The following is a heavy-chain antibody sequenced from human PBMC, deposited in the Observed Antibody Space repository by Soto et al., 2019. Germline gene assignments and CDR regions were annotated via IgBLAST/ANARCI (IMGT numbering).Heavy chain of an antibody. J-gene: IGHJ4*02. V-gene: IGHV4-59*08. CDR3: ARHLLTYYYDTPSYYFDY. Sequence: PSETLSLTCTVSGGSISSYYWSWIRQPPGKGLEWIGYIYYSGSTNYNPSLKSRVTISVDTSKNQFSLKLSSVTAADTAVYYCARHLLTYYYDTPSYYFDYWGQGTLVTVSS. CDR2: IYYSGST. D-gene: IGHD3-22*01. CDR1: GGSISSYY.